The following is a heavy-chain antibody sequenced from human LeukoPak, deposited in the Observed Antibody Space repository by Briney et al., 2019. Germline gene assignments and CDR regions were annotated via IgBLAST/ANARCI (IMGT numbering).Heavy chain of an antibody. V-gene: IGHV4-4*07. Sequence: SETLSLTCTVSGGSISSYYWSWIRQPAGKGLEWIGRIYTSGSTNYHPSLKSRVTMSLDTSKNQFSLKLSSVTAADTAVYYCARSGYDYYYYYYMDVWGKGTTVTVSS. D-gene: IGHD5-12*01. CDR3: ARSGYDYYYYYYMDV. J-gene: IGHJ6*03. CDR1: GGSISSYY. CDR2: IYTSGST.